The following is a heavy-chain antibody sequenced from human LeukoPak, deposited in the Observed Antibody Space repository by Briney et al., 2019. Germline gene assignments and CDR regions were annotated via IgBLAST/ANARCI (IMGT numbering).Heavy chain of an antibody. Sequence: GGSLRLSCAASGFTFSSYWMSWVRQAPGKGLEWVANINQDGSGEYYVDSVKGRFTISRDNAKNSLFLQMDSLRAEDTAIYYCARAGPYQLPPRPVDYWGQGTLVTVSS. V-gene: IGHV3-7*01. CDR2: INQDGSGE. CDR1: GFTFSSYW. D-gene: IGHD2-2*01. J-gene: IGHJ4*02. CDR3: ARAGPYQLPPRPVDY.